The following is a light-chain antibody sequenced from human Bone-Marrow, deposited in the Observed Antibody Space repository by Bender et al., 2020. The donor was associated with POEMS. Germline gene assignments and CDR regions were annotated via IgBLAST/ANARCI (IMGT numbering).Light chain of an antibody. J-gene: IGLJ2*01. V-gene: IGLV2-14*02. CDR3: ASYTTSNTLL. CDR1: SSDVGSYNL. Sequence: QSALTQPASVSGSPGQSITISCTGTSSDVGSYNLVSWYQQYPGKAPKLMIYDVSLRPSGLSNRFSGSKSGNTASLTISGLQTEDEADYYCASYTTSNTLLFGGGTKVTVL. CDR2: DVS.